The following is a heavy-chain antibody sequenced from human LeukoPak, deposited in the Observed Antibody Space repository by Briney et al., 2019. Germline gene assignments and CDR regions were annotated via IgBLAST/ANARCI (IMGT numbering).Heavy chain of an antibody. Sequence: GGPLRLSCAASGFTFSSYSINWVRQAPGKGLEWVSYISGSSTTIYYADSVKGRFTISRGNAKNSLYLQMNSLRDEDTAVYYCARDLVGATASWGQGTLVTVSS. D-gene: IGHD1-26*01. CDR1: GFTFSSYS. CDR2: ISGSSTTI. CDR3: ARDLVGATAS. V-gene: IGHV3-48*02. J-gene: IGHJ5*02.